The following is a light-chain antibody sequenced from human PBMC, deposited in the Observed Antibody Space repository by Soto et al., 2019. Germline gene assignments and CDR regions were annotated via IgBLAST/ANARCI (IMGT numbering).Light chain of an antibody. CDR2: GAS. CDR1: QSVSNSY. Sequence: EIVLTQSPGTLSLSPGERATLSCRASQSVSNSYLACYQQKPGLAPRLLIYGASSRATGIPDRFSGSGSGADFILPIRSLEPEDCAVCYCQQYGRSPQLAFGGGTKVQIK. J-gene: IGKJ4*01. CDR3: QQYGRSPQLA. V-gene: IGKV3-20*01.